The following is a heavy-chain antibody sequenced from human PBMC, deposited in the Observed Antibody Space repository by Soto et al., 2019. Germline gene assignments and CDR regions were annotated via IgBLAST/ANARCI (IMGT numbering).Heavy chain of an antibody. Sequence: SETLSLTCTVSGTSISGHFWSWMRQPPGKGLEWIGYGYYSGSTLYNPSLKSRVTISLDTSKNHFSLRLNPVTSADTAVYYCARGVYLSLVPTGWFDPWGQGTLVTVSS. CDR2: GYYSGST. V-gene: IGHV4-59*11. J-gene: IGHJ5*02. CDR1: GTSISGHF. D-gene: IGHD2-8*01. CDR3: ARGVYLSLVPTGWFDP.